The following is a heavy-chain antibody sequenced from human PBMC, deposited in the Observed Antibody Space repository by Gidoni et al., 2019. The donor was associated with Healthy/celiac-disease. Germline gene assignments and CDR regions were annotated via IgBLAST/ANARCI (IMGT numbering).Heavy chain of an antibody. CDR1: GFSFADYA. J-gene: IGHJ4*02. CDR3: AKDMAAARRQPFDY. Sequence: EVQLVESGGGLVQPGRSLRLSCAASGFSFADYAMHWVRQAPGKGLEWVSGISWNSGSIGYADSVKGRFTISRDNAKNSLYLQMNSLRAEDTALYYCAKDMAAARRQPFDYWGQGTLVTVSA. D-gene: IGHD6-13*01. CDR2: ISWNSGSI. V-gene: IGHV3-9*01.